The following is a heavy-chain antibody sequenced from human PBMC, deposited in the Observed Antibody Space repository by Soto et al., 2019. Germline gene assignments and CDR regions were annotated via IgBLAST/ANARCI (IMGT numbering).Heavy chain of an antibody. CDR1: VFTFSIYA. V-gene: IGHV3-23*01. CDR3: ANNLAYCGGDCYRLFTDWFDP. Sequence: GGSLRISCAASVFTFSIYAMSWVRQAPGKGLELVSAISGSGGSTYYADSVKGRFTISRDNSKNTLYLQMNSLRAEDTAVYYCANNLAYCGGDCYRLFTDWFDPWGQGTMVTVSS. D-gene: IGHD2-21*02. CDR2: ISGSGGST. J-gene: IGHJ5*02.